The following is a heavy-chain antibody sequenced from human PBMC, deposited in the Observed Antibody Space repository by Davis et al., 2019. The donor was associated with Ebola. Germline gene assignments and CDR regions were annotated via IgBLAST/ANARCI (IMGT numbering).Heavy chain of an antibody. J-gene: IGHJ4*02. CDR3: ARDTYGGLLFDY. V-gene: IGHV3-13*01. CDR2: IGTAGDT. CDR1: GFTFSSYD. D-gene: IGHD2-8*01. Sequence: GESLKISCAASGFTFSSYDMHWVRQATGKGLEWVSAIGTAGDTYYPGSVKGRFTISRENAKNSLYLQMNSLRAEDTAVYYCARDTYGGLLFDYWGQGTLVTVSS.